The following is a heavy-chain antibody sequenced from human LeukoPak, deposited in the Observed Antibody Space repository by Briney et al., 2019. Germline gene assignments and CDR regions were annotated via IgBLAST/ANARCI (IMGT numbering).Heavy chain of an antibody. CDR2: IYSGGSA. CDR1: GFTVSSYY. CDR3: ARDLGRGYSNY. J-gene: IGHJ4*02. V-gene: IGHV3-66*01. D-gene: IGHD3-16*01. Sequence: PGGSLILSCAASGFTVSSYYMSSVRQAPGKGLDWVSVIYSGGSAYYADSVKGRFTISRDNSKNTLYLQINSLRAEDTAVYYCARDLGRGYSNYWGQGTLVTVSS.